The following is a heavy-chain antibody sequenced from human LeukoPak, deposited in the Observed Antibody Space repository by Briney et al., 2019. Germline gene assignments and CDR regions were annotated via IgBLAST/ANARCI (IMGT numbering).Heavy chain of an antibody. CDR3: ARERIAALGTADY. D-gene: IGHD6-13*01. Sequence: GGSLRLSCAASGFTFSDYAMSWVRRAPGKGLEWVSAVSGGGDKTYYADSVRGRFAIYRDNSKNTLHLQMNSLGAEDTALYYCARERIAALGTADYWGQGTLVTVSS. J-gene: IGHJ4*02. V-gene: IGHV3-23*01. CDR2: VSGGGDKT. CDR1: GFTFSDYA.